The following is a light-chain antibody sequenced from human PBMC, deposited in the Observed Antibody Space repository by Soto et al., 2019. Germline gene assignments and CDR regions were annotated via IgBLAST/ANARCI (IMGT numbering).Light chain of an antibody. V-gene: IGLV2-8*01. CDR2: VVS. Sequence: QSVLTQPPSASGSPGQSVTISCTGTSSDVGGYNYVSWYQQHPGKAPKLMIYVVSKRPSGVPDRFSGSKSGNTASLTVSGLQAEDEADYYCSSYAGSNTYVFGTGTKVT. CDR1: SSDVGGYNY. J-gene: IGLJ1*01. CDR3: SSYAGSNTYV.